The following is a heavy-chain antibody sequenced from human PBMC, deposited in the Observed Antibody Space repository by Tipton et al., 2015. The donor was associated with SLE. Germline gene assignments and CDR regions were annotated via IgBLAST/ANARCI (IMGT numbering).Heavy chain of an antibody. V-gene: IGHV3-48*03. Sequence: SLRLSCAASGFTFSTYDMNWVRQAPGKGLEWLSYISSSASASYYADSVKGRFTISRDNAKNSLYLQMNSLTVEDTAIYYCASIPEIYCSASSCNEWLFDLWGSGTLVTVS. J-gene: IGHJ2*01. D-gene: IGHD2-15*01. CDR1: GFTFSTYD. CDR3: ASIPEIYCSASSCNEWLFDL. CDR2: ISSSASAS.